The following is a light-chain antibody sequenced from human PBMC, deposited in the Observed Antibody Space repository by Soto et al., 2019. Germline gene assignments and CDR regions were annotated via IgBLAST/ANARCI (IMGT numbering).Light chain of an antibody. J-gene: IGKJ4*01. CDR3: QQRSNWLT. Sequence: EIVLTQSPATLSLSPGERATLCCRASKSVSSYLAWYQQKPGQGPRLLIYDASNRATGIPARFSGSGSGTDFTLTISSLEPEDFAVYYCQQRSNWLTFGGGTKVEIK. CDR2: DAS. V-gene: IGKV3-11*01. CDR1: KSVSSY.